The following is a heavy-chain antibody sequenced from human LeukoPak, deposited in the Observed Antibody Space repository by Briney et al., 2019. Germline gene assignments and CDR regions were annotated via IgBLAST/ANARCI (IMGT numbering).Heavy chain of an antibody. CDR3: ASRRSGAYYYGSGSFRTKSYFDY. D-gene: IGHD3-10*01. J-gene: IGHJ4*02. CDR2: INHSGST. V-gene: IGHV4-34*01. Sequence: SETLSLTCAVYGGSFSGYYWSWIRQPPGKGLEWIGEINHSGSTNYNPSLKSRVTISVDTSKNQFSLKLSSVTAADTAVYYCASRRSGAYYYGSGSFRTKSYFDYWGQGTLVTVSS. CDR1: GGSFSGYY.